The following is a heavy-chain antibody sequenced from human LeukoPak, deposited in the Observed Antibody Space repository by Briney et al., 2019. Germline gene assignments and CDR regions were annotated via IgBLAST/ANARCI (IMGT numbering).Heavy chain of an antibody. CDR2: INSDGSST. D-gene: IGHD6-19*01. V-gene: IGHV3-74*01. CDR3: ARPLGGLVLTPKGAFDI. Sequence: GGSLRLSCAASGFTFSSYWMHWVRQAPGKGLVWVSRINSDGSSTSYADSVKGRFTISRDNAKNTLYLQMNSLRAEDTAVYYCARPLGGLVLTPKGAFDIWGQGTMVTVSS. J-gene: IGHJ3*02. CDR1: GFTFSSYW.